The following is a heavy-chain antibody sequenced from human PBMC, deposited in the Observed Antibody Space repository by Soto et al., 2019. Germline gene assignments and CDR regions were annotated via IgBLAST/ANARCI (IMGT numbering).Heavy chain of an antibody. CDR1: GFTFSSYA. Sequence: GGSLRLSCAASGFTFSSYAMSWVRQAPGKGLEWVSAISGSVGSTYYADSVKGRFTISRDNSKNTLYLQMNSLRAEDTAVYYCAKTTYYYDSSGYYPSGAFDIWGQGTTVTVSS. CDR2: ISGSVGST. J-gene: IGHJ3*02. CDR3: AKTTYYYDSSGYYPSGAFDI. D-gene: IGHD3-22*01. V-gene: IGHV3-23*01.